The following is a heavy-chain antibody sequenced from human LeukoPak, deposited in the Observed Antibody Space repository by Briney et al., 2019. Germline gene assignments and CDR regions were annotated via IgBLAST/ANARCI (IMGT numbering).Heavy chain of an antibody. D-gene: IGHD3-10*01. CDR3: ARVTTMVRGVIMDGMDV. CDR2: IYYSGST. Sequence: PSETLSLTCTVSGGSISSYYWSWIRQPPGKGLEWIGYIYYSGSTNYNPSLKSRVTISVDTSKNQFSLKLSSVTAADTAVYYCARVTTMVRGVIMDGMDVWCQVPTGTVPS. V-gene: IGHV4-59*01. CDR1: GGSISSYY. J-gene: IGHJ6*02.